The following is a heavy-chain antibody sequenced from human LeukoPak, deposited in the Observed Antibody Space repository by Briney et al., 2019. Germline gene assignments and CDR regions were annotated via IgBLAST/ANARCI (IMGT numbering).Heavy chain of an antibody. J-gene: IGHJ4*02. Sequence: GGSLRLSCAASGFTFSSYWMHWVRQAPGKGLVWVSRINSDGSSTSYADSVKGRFTISRDNSKNTLYLQMNSLRAEDTAVYYCAKGSGWLTTVTPFDYWGQGTLVTVSS. CDR3: AKGSGWLTTVTPFDY. CDR2: INSDGSST. CDR1: GFTFSSYW. D-gene: IGHD4-17*01. V-gene: IGHV3-74*01.